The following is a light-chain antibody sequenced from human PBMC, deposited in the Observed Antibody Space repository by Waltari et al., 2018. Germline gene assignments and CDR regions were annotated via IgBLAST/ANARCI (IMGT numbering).Light chain of an antibody. CDR2: DVN. Sequence: QSALTQPASVSASPGQSITISCTGTRRAIGGSDLVSWYQHHPGRAPKVLIFDVNHRPSGISDRFSGSKSGNTASLTISGLQAEDDADYYCSSPSTNNVVVFGGGTKVTVL. V-gene: IGLV2-14*01. J-gene: IGLJ2*01. CDR3: SSPSTNNVVV. CDR1: RRAIGGSDL.